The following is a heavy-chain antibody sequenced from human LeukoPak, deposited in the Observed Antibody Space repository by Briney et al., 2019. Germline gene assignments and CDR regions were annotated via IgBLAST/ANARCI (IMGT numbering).Heavy chain of an antibody. CDR1: GFTFSNAW. Sequence: GGSLRLSCAASGFTFSNAWMTWVRQAPGKGLEWVGRIKSRSDAGTTDYAAPVKGRFTISRDDSKSTLYLQMNSLKTEDTAVYYCTTDLGITMIRGVFVFWGQGTLVTVSS. J-gene: IGHJ4*02. CDR2: IKSRSDAGTT. CDR3: TTDLGITMIRGVFVF. V-gene: IGHV3-15*01. D-gene: IGHD3-10*01.